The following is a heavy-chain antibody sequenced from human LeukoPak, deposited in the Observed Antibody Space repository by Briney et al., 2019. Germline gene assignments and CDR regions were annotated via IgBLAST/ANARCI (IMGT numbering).Heavy chain of an antibody. J-gene: IGHJ4*02. CDR2: IVVGSGST. V-gene: IGHV1-58*02. CDR3: AAVRDDAGGNSGY. D-gene: IGHD4-23*01. CDR1: GFTFTSSA. Sequence: SVKVSCKASGFTFTSSAMQWVRQARGQRLEWIGWIVVGSGSTNYAQKFQERVTITRDMSTSTAYMELSSLRSEDTAVYYCAAVRDDAGGNSGYWGQGTLVTVSS.